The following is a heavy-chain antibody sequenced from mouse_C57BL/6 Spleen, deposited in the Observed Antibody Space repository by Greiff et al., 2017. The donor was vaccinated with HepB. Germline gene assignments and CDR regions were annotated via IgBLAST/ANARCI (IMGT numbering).Heavy chain of an antibody. CDR2: IDPSDSYT. Sequence: VQLQQPGAELVKPGASVKLSCKASGYTFTSYWMQWVKQRPGQGLEWIGEIDPSDSYTNYNQKFKGKATLTVDTSSSTAYMQLSSRTSEDSAVYYCARALYGSSPDWFAYWGQGTLVTVSA. J-gene: IGHJ3*01. D-gene: IGHD1-1*01. V-gene: IGHV1-50*01. CDR1: GYTFTSYW. CDR3: ARALYGSSPDWFAY.